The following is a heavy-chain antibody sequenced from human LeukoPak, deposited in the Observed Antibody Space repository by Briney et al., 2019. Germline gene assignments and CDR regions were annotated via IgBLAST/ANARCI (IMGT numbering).Heavy chain of an antibody. J-gene: IGHJ4*02. V-gene: IGHV3-23*01. Sequence: PGGSLRLSCAASGFTFSSYAMSWVRQAPGKGLXXVSAISGSGGSTYYADSVKGRFTISRDNSKNTLYLQMNSLRAEDTAVYYCAKVYSSSWYFDYWGQGTLVTVSS. CDR1: GFTFSSYA. CDR2: ISGSGGST. CDR3: AKVYSSSWYFDY. D-gene: IGHD6-13*01.